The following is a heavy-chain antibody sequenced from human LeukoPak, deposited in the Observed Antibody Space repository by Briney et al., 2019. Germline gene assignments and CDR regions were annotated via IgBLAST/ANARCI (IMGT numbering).Heavy chain of an antibody. CDR3: ARGLDY. CDR2: ISSGSGTI. V-gene: IGHV3-48*01. Sequence: PGGSLRLSCAASGFTSSSYSMNWVRQAPGKGLEWVSYISSGSGTIYYADSVKGRFTISRDNAKNSLYLQMNSLRAEDTAVYYCARGLDYWGQGTLVTVSS. J-gene: IGHJ4*02. CDR1: GFTSSSYS.